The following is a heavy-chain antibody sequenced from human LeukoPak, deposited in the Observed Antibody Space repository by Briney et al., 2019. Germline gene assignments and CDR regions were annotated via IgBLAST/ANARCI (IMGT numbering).Heavy chain of an antibody. V-gene: IGHV3-48*03. CDR2: ISSSSSSI. D-gene: IGHD2-15*01. CDR3: ARGYCSGGSCSRAPDY. J-gene: IGHJ4*02. Sequence: GGSLRLSCAASGFTFSSYEMNWVRQAPGKGLEWVSYISSSSSSIYYADSVKGRFTISRDNAKNSLYLQMNSLRAEDTAVYYCARGYCSGGSCSRAPDYWGQGTLVTVSS. CDR1: GFTFSSYE.